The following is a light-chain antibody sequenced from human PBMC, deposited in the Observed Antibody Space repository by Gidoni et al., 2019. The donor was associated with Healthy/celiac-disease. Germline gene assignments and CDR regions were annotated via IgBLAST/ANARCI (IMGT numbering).Light chain of an antibody. J-gene: IGKJ1*01. Sequence: DIQMTQSLSTLSASVGDRVTITCRASQSISSWLAWYQQKPGKAPKLLIYKASSLESGVPSRVSGSGSGTEFTLTISSMQPDDFATYYCQQYNSYSWTFGQGTKVEIK. V-gene: IGKV1-5*03. CDR3: QQYNSYSWT. CDR1: QSISSW. CDR2: KAS.